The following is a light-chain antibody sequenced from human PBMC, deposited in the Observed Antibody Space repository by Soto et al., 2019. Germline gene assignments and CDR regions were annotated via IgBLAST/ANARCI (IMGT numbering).Light chain of an antibody. Sequence: QSVLTQPASVSGSPGQSITISCTGTSSDIGTYNYVSWYQQHPGKAPKLMIYEVSNRPSGVSNRFSGSKPGNTASLTISGLQAEDEADYYCSSYTTSSTLNVVFGGGTKVTVL. CDR2: EVS. CDR3: SSYTTSSTLNVV. V-gene: IGLV2-14*01. CDR1: SSDIGTYNY. J-gene: IGLJ2*01.